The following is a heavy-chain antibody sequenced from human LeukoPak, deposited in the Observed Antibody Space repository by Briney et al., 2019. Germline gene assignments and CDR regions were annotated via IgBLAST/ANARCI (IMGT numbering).Heavy chain of an antibody. V-gene: IGHV4-31*03. D-gene: IGHD1-14*01. CDR3: AREVGNSYYYYYMDV. CDR1: GGSISSGGYY. J-gene: IGHJ6*03. CDR2: IYYSGST. Sequence: SQTLSLTCTVSGGSISSGGYYWSWIRQHPGKGLEWIGYIYYSGSTYYNPSLKSRVTISIDTSKSQFSLKLNSVTAADTAVYYCAREVGNSYYYYYMDVWGRGTTVTVSS.